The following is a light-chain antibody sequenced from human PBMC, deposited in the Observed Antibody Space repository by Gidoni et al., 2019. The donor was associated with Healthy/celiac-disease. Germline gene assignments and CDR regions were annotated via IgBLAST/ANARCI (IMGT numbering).Light chain of an antibody. CDR3: QQYNNWPPYT. CDR2: GAS. Sequence: EIVMTQSPATLSVSPGERATLSCRASQSVSSNLAWYQQKPGQAPRLLIYGASTRATGIPARFSGSGSGTEFTLTISSLQPEDFAVYYCQQYNNWPPYTFXQGTKLEIK. V-gene: IGKV3-15*01. CDR1: QSVSSN. J-gene: IGKJ2*01.